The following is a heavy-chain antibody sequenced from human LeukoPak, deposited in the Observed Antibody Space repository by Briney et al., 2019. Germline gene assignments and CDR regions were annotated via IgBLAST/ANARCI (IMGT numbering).Heavy chain of an antibody. CDR1: GYTFTGYY. D-gene: IGHD1-26*01. CDR3: ARDSGSYFYYYYGMDV. CDR2: INPNSGGT. J-gene: IGHJ6*02. V-gene: IGHV1-2*02. Sequence: ASVKVSCKASGYTFTGYYMHWVRQAPRQGLEWMGWINPNSGGTNYAQKFQGRVTMTRDTSISTAYMELSRLRSDDTAVYYCARDSGSYFYYYYGMDVWGQGTTVTVSS.